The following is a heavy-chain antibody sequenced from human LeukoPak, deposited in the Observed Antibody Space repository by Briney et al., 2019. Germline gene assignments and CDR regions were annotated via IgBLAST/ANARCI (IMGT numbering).Heavy chain of an antibody. J-gene: IGHJ4*02. V-gene: IGHV3-13*01. Sequence: GGSLRLSCAACGFTFSSYDMHWVRHATGKGLEWVSAIGTAGDTFYLGSVKGRFTVSRDNSKNTLYVQMKSLRAEDTAVYYCAKDFVVVPGNVSYFDYWGQGTLVTVSS. CDR3: AKDFVVVPGNVSYFDY. CDR2: IGTAGDT. D-gene: IGHD2-21*02. CDR1: GFTFSSYD.